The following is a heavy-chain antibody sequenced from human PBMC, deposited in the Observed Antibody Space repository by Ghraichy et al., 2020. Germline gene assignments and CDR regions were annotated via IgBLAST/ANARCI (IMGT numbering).Heavy chain of an antibody. CDR2: IYNTGST. V-gene: IGHV4-59*01. Sequence: SETLSLTCSVSGGSISSYYWSWIRQPPGKGLEWIGYIYNTGSTNYNPSLKSRVTISVDTSKNQFSLKLRSVTAADTAVYYCARDRLQQRSPGYYYYGMDVWGQGTTVTVSS. CDR1: GGSISSYY. CDR3: ARDRLQQRSPGYYYYGMDV. D-gene: IGHD5-24*01. J-gene: IGHJ6*02.